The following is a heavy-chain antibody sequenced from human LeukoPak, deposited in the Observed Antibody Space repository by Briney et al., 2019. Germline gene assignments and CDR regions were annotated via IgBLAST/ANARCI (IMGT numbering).Heavy chain of an antibody. D-gene: IGHD3-22*01. V-gene: IGHV4-59*01. Sequence: SETLSLTCTVSGVSISSYYWSWIRQPPGKGLEWIGYIYYSGSTNYNPSLKSRVTISVDTSKNQFSLKLSSVTAADTAVYYCARDASRDYYDSSGYYVDWGQGTLVTVSS. CDR3: ARDASRDYYDSSGYYVD. J-gene: IGHJ4*02. CDR2: IYYSGST. CDR1: GVSISSYY.